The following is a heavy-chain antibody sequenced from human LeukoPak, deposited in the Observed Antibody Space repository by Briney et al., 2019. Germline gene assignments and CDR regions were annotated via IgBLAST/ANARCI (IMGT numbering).Heavy chain of an antibody. Sequence: GASVKVSCKASGYTFTGYYMHWVRQAPGQGLEWMGWMNPNSGNTGYAQKFQGRVTMTRNTSISTAYMELSSLRSEDTAVYYCARGEGDYYYYMDVWGKGTTVTISS. CDR1: GYTFTGYY. V-gene: IGHV1-8*02. CDR3: ARGEGDYYYYMDV. CDR2: MNPNSGNT. J-gene: IGHJ6*03.